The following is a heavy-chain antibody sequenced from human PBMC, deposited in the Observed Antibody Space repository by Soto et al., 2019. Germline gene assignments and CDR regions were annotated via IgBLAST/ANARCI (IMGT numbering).Heavy chain of an antibody. J-gene: IGHJ6*02. Sequence: GALRLACAASGFTFSSYAMHWVRQAPGKGLEWVAVISYDGSNKYYADSVKGRFTISRDNSKNTLYLQMNSLRAEDTAVYYCARDEGEGGYYYGMDVWGQGTTVTVSS. CDR1: GFTFSSYA. D-gene: IGHD3-16*01. V-gene: IGHV3-30-3*01. CDR2: ISYDGSNK. CDR3: ARDEGEGGYYYGMDV.